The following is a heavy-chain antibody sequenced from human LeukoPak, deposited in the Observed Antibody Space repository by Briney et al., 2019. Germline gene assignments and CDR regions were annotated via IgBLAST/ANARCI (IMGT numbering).Heavy chain of an antibody. J-gene: IGHJ6*02. Sequence: NSGGSLRLSCAASGFTFSSYSMNWVRQAPGKGLEWVSSISSSSSYIYYADSVKGRFTISRDNAKNSLYLQMNSLRAEDTAVYYCAGRGFIAAAGYFYYGMDVWGQGTTVTVSS. CDR3: AGRGFIAAAGYFYYGMDV. V-gene: IGHV3-21*04. CDR1: GFTFSSYS. CDR2: ISSSSSYI. D-gene: IGHD6-13*01.